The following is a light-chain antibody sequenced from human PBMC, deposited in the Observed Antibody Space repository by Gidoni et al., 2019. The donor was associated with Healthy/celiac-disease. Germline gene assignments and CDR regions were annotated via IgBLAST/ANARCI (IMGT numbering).Light chain of an antibody. CDR3: QQRSNWPPLFT. J-gene: IGKJ3*01. CDR1: QSVSSY. CDR2: DAS. Sequence: EIVSTQSPATLSLSPGESATLSCRASQSVSSYLAWYQQKPGQAPRLLIYDASNTAPGIAARFSGSGSGTDFTLTISSLEPEDFAVYYCQQRSNWPPLFTFGPXTKVDIK. V-gene: IGKV3-11*01.